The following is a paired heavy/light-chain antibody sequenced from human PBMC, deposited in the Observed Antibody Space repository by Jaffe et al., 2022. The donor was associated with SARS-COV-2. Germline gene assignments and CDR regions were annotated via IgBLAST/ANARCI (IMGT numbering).Heavy chain of an antibody. J-gene: IGHJ6*02. CDR3: AREAAVTRRTYYYYGMDV. V-gene: IGHV3-33*01. D-gene: IGHD6-13*01. CDR2: IWYDGSNK. CDR1: GFTFSSYG. Sequence: QVQLVESGGGVVQPGRSLRLSCAASGFTFSSYGIHWVRQPPGKGLEWVAVIWYDGSNKYYADSVKGRFTISRDNSKNTLYLQMNTLRAEDTAVYYCAREAAVTRRTYYYYGMDVWGQGTTVTVSS.
Light chain of an antibody. CDR2: LGS. V-gene: IGKV2-28*01. J-gene: IGKJ1*01. CDR3: MQALQAPWT. CDR1: QSLLHSNGYIY. Sequence: DIVMTQSPLSLPVTPGEPASISCRSSQSLLHSNGYIYLDWYLQKPGQSPLLLIYLGSRRASGVPDRFSGSGSGTDFTLKISRVGAEDVGVYYCMQALQAPWTFGQGTKVEIK.